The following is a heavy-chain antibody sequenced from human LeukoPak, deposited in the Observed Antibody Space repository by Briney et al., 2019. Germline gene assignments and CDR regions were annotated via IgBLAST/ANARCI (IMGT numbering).Heavy chain of an antibody. CDR2: IYPGDSDT. V-gene: IGHV5-51*01. CDR1: GYSFTSNW. Sequence: GESLKISCKGSGYSFTSNWIGRVRQMPGKGLEWMGIIYPGDSDTRYSPSFQGQVTIPADKSISTAYLQWSSLKASDTAMYYCALSIVVVPAGSFDYWGQGTLVTASS. CDR3: ALSIVVVPAGSFDY. J-gene: IGHJ4*02. D-gene: IGHD2-2*01.